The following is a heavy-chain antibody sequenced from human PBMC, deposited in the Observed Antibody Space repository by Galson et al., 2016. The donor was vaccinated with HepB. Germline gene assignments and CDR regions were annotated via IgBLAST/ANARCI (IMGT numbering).Heavy chain of an antibody. D-gene: IGHD6-13*01. CDR3: ARRPPGSNTWYYFDY. V-gene: IGHV5-51*01. CDR1: GYSFSSYW. CDR2: FYPGDSDT. Sequence: QSGAEVKKPGESLKISCKASGYSFSSYWIGWVRQMPGKGLEWMGMFYPGDSDTRYNPSFEGQVTISADTSIDTAHLQWSSLKASDSAMYYCARRPPGSNTWYYFDYWGQGTMVTVSS. J-gene: IGHJ4*02.